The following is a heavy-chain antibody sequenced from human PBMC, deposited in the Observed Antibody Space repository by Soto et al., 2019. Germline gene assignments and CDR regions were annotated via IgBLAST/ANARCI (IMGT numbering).Heavy chain of an antibody. V-gene: IGHV4-61*01. Sequence: QVQLQESGPGLVKPSETLSLTCTVSGGSVSSGSYYWSWIRQPPGKGLEWIGYIYYSGSTNYNPALTSRVTISVDTSKNQFSLKLSSVTAADTAVYYCARDSRYQLLLNYYYYGMDVWGQGTTVTVSS. J-gene: IGHJ6*02. CDR2: IYYSGST. CDR3: ARDSRYQLLLNYYYYGMDV. CDR1: GGSVSSGSYY. D-gene: IGHD2-2*01.